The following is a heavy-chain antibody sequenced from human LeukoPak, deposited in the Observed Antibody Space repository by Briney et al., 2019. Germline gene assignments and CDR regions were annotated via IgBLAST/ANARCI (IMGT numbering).Heavy chain of an antibody. CDR3: AREVAAAGTGVDY. V-gene: IGHV4-4*02. D-gene: IGHD6-13*01. Sequence: SETLSLTCAVSGGSISSSNWWSWVRQPPGKGLEWIGEIYHSGSTNYNPSLKSRVTISVDKSKNQFSLKLSSVTAADTAVYYCAREVAAAGTGVDYWGQGTLVTVSS. CDR1: GGSISSSNW. J-gene: IGHJ4*02. CDR2: IYHSGST.